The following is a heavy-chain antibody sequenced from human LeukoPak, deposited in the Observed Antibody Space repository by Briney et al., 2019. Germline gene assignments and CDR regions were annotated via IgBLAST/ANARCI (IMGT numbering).Heavy chain of an antibody. Sequence: SETLSLTCTVSGVPVATGTYYWTWIRQPAGKGLEWIGRISTSGNTNYNPSLRGRATMSLDTSKTQVSLRLRSVSAADTAVYYCASGGYSWGQGTLVTVSS. CDR1: GVPVATGTYY. D-gene: IGHD6-13*01. J-gene: IGHJ4*02. V-gene: IGHV4-61*02. CDR2: ISTSGNT. CDR3: ASGGYS.